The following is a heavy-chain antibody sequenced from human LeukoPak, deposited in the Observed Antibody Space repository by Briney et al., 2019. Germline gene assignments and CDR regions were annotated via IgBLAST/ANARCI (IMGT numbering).Heavy chain of an antibody. Sequence: GGSLRLSCAASGFTFSSYEMNWVRQAPGKGLEFISYISSSGSIIYYADSVKGRFTISRDNSKNTLYLQMNSLRAEDTAVYYCARDRDNVAGTRGYFDYWSQGTLVTVSS. J-gene: IGHJ4*02. D-gene: IGHD6-19*01. CDR3: ARDRDNVAGTRGYFDY. V-gene: IGHV3-48*03. CDR2: ISSSGSII. CDR1: GFTFSSYE.